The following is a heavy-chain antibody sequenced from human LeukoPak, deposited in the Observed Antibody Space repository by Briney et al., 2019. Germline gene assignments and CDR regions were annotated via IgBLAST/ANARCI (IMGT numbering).Heavy chain of an antibody. V-gene: IGHV4-59*01. D-gene: IGHD1-26*01. J-gene: IGHJ4*02. CDR3: ASDRWELDFAY. Sequence: SETLSLTCTVSGGSLSSYYWSWIRQPPGKGLEGIGYIYYSGGTNYNPSLKSRVTISVDTAKNQFSLKLSSVTAADTAVYYCASDRWELDFAYWGQGTLVTVSS. CDR2: IYYSGGT. CDR1: GGSLSSYY.